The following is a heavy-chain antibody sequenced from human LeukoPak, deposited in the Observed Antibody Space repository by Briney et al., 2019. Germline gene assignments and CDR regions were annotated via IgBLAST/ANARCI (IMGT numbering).Heavy chain of an antibody. CDR2: ILEDVINK. CDR1: VFTFSSYA. CDR3: ARGPYYNDSSGSAFDAFDM. J-gene: IGHJ3*02. Sequence: VGSLRLSCAASVFTFSSYAMHCVRQAPGKGREWVAVILEDVINKYYADSVKGRFTISRDNSKKTLFLKMKSMRAEDTAVYCCARGPYYNDSSGSAFDAFDMWGQRTMVTVSS. V-gene: IGHV3-30*04. D-gene: IGHD3-22*01.